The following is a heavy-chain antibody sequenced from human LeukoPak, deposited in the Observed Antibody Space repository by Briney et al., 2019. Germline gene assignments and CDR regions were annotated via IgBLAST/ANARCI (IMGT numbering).Heavy chain of an antibody. D-gene: IGHD3-10*01. Sequence: ASVKVACKASGYIFTSFAIHWVRQAPGQRLEWMGWINGDNGKTQYSQKFQGRVTMTRDTSISTAYMELRGLRSEDTAVYYCVRDGEGVAISVNYWFDPWGQGTLVTASS. CDR3: VRDGEGVAISVNYWFDP. V-gene: IGHV1-3*01. CDR1: GYIFTSFA. CDR2: INGDNGKT. J-gene: IGHJ5*02.